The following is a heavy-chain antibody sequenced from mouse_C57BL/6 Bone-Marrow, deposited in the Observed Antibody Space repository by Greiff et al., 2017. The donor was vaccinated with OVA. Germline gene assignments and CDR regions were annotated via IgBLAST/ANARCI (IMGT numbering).Heavy chain of an antibody. CDR3: ARLYDGYPYWYFDV. V-gene: IGHV1-81*01. D-gene: IGHD2-3*01. Sequence: QVHVKQSGAELARPGASVKLSCKASGYTFTSYGISWVKQRTGQGLEWIGEIYPRSGNTYYNEKFKGKATLTADKSSSTAYMELRSLTSEDSAVYFCARLYDGYPYWYFDVWGTGTTVTVSS. J-gene: IGHJ1*03. CDR1: GYTFTSYG. CDR2: IYPRSGNT.